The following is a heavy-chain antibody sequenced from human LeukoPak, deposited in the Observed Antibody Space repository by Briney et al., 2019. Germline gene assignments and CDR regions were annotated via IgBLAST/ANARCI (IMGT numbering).Heavy chain of an antibody. CDR1: GGSISSYY. Sequence: PSETLSLTCTVSGGSISSYYWSWIRQPPGKGLEWIGYIYYSGITTYNPSLKSRVTISVDTSKNQFSLKLSSVTAADTAVYYCARGSGDSSSWYRVRGYYYYYMDVWGKGTTVIVSS. CDR3: ARGSGDSSSWYRVRGYYYYYMDV. V-gene: IGHV4-59*01. D-gene: IGHD6-13*01. J-gene: IGHJ6*03. CDR2: IYYSGIT.